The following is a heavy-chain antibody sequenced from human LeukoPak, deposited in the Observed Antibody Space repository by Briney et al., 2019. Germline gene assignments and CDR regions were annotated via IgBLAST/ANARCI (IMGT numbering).Heavy chain of an antibody. CDR1: GFTFSSYG. J-gene: IGHJ3*02. V-gene: IGHV3-30*18. CDR2: ISYDGSNK. CDR3: AKGYPDAFDI. Sequence: GRSLRLSCAASGFTFSSYGMHWVRQAPGKGLEWVAVISYDGSNKYYADSVKGRFTISRDNSKNTLYLQMNSLRAEDTAVYYCAKGYPDAFDIWGQGIMVTVSS. D-gene: IGHD1-26*01.